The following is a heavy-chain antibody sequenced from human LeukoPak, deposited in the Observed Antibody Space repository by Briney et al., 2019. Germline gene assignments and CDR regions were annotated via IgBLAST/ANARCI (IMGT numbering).Heavy chain of an antibody. CDR2: IRGLGGST. CDR3: AKDSGVVVTAIPNY. Sequence: PGGSLRLSCAPSGFTFSNYAMIWVRQAPQKGRECVSSIRGLGGSTYYAGSVKGRFTISRDNSKNPLSLQMDSLRSEDTAVYYCAKDSGVVVTAIPNYWGQGALVTVSP. J-gene: IGHJ4*02. CDR1: GFTFSNYA. D-gene: IGHD2-21*02. V-gene: IGHV3-23*01.